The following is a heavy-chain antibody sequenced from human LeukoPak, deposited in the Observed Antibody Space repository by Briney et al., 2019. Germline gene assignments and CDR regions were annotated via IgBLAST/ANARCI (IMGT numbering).Heavy chain of an antibody. CDR1: GYTFTSYG. D-gene: IGHD2-15*01. CDR3: ARDAMRADIVVVIAARDHYYGMDV. CDR2: ISAYNGNT. J-gene: IGHJ6*02. V-gene: IGHV1-18*01. Sequence: SVKVSCTSSGYTFTSYGISWVRQAPGQGLELMGWISAYNGNTNYAQKLQGRVTMTTDTSTSTAYMELRSLRSDDTAVYYCARDAMRADIVVVIAARDHYYGMDVWGQGTTVTVSS.